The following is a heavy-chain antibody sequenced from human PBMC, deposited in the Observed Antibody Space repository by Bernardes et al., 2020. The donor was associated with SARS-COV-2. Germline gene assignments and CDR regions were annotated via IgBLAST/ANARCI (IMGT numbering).Heavy chain of an antibody. CDR2: ISFDGYDK. D-gene: IGHD3-10*01. CDR3: AKERSYRDVFDV. V-gene: IGHV3-30*18. Sequence: SLRLSCAGSGYSFSSYGMHWVRQAPGQGLDWVALISFDGYDKYYAESVRGRFTISRDNSRNTVFLQLSSLTAEDTAVYFCAKERSYRDVFDVWGQGTMVTVSS. CDR1: GYSFSSYG. J-gene: IGHJ3*01.